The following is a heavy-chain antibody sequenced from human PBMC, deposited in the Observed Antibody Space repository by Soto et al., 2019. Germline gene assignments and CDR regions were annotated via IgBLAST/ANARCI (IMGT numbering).Heavy chain of an antibody. V-gene: IGHV1-2*04. CDR2: INPNSGGT. D-gene: IGHD6-13*01. CDR1: GYTFTGYY. CDR3: AREGEGSSCDY. Sequence: QVQLVQSGAEVKKPGASVKVSCKASGYTFTGYYMHWVRQAPGQGLEWMGWINPNSGGTIYAQKFQGWVTMTRDTSISTAYREVSRLRSDDTAVYYGAREGEGSSCDYWGQGTLVTVSS. J-gene: IGHJ4*02.